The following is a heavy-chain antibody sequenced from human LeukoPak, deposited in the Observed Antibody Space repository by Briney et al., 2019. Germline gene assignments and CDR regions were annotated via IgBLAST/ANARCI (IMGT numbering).Heavy chain of an antibody. D-gene: IGHD3-10*01. J-gene: IGHJ4*02. V-gene: IGHV4-34*01. Sequence: SETLSLTCAVYGGSFSGYYWSWIRQPPGTGLEWIGEINHSGSTNYNPSLKSRVTISVDTSKNQFSLKLSSVTAADTAVYYCARGLRGSRSFDYWGQGTLVTVSS. CDR2: INHSGST. CDR1: GGSFSGYY. CDR3: ARGLRGSRSFDY.